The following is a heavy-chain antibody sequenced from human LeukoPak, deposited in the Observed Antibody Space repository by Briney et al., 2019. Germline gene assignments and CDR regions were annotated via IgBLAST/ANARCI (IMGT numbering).Heavy chain of an antibody. CDR1: GFTFSNAW. D-gene: IGHD2-8*01. CDR2: IKSKTDGGTT. J-gene: IGHJ5*02. V-gene: IGHV3-15*07. CDR3: TTNIVLMVYAIPGGGFDP. Sequence: PGGSLRLSCAASGFTFSNAWMNWVSQAPGKGLEWVGRIKSKTDGGTTDYAAPVKGRFTISRDDSKNTLYLQMNSLKTEDTAVYYCTTNIVLMVYAIPGGGFDPWGQGTLVTVSS.